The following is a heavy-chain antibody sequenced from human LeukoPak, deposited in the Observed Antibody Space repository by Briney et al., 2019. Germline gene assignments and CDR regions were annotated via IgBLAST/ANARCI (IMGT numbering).Heavy chain of an antibody. J-gene: IGHJ3*02. V-gene: IGHV4-4*07. CDR2: IYTSGST. D-gene: IGHD2-15*01. Sequence: PSETLSLTCTVSGGSISSYYWSWIRQPAGKGLEWIGRIYTSGSTNYNPSLKSRVTMSVDTSKNQFSLKLSSVTAADTAVYYCARDPMSWWYSDPDAFDIWGQGTMVTVSS. CDR3: ARDPMSWWYSDPDAFDI. CDR1: GGSISSYY.